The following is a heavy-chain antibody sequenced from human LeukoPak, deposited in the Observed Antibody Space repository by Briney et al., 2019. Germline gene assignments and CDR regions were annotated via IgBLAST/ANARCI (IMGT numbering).Heavy chain of an antibody. V-gene: IGHV3-30*12. D-gene: IGHD2-15*01. J-gene: IGHJ4*02. CDR3: ARTPYYYFDY. Sequence: GGSLRLSCAASGFTFRSYGMHWVRQAPGKGLEWVAYIQNDGSNEQYADSVKGRFTISRDNAKNSLYLQMNSLRAEDTAVYYCARTPYYYFDYWGQGTLVTVSS. CDR2: IQNDGSNE. CDR1: GFTFRSYG.